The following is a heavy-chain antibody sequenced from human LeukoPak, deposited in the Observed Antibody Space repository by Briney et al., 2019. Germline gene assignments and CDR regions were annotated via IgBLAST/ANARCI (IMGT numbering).Heavy chain of an antibody. J-gene: IGHJ6*03. Sequence: ASVKVSCKTSTYSLPTYGITWVRQAPGQGLECMGWISSYNGNTHYAQNFQGRLSLTTDTSTNTAYLELRGLRSNDTAVYFCARPAKGAYFYYYMDVWGQGSTVTVSS. CDR3: ARPAKGAYFYYYMDV. CDR2: ISSYNGNT. V-gene: IGHV1-18*01. CDR1: TYSLPTYG. D-gene: IGHD2-2*01.